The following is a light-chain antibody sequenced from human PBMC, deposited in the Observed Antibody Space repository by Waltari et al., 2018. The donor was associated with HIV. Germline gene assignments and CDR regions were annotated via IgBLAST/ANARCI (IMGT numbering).Light chain of an antibody. CDR1: RSNIGAGFI. J-gene: IGLJ2*01. Sequence: QSVLTQPPSVSGAPGQRVTMSCTGSRSNIGAGFIVHWYQQLPGTAPKLLIYGNNNRPSGVPDRFAGSKSGTSASLAITGLQAEDEADYYCQSYDSNFRVIFGGGTKLTVL. CDR3: QSYDSNFRVI. V-gene: IGLV1-40*01. CDR2: GNN.